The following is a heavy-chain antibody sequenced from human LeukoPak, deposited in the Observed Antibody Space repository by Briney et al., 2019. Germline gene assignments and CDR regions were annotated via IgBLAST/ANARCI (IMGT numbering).Heavy chain of an antibody. V-gene: IGHV3-23*01. CDR3: ATVFSSSNEFFDY. CDR2: INSSGGST. D-gene: IGHD2-2*01. Sequence: GGSLRLSCAVSGFTFSSYAMSWVRQAPGKGLEWVSGINSSGGSTYYADSVKGRFTISRDNSKNTLYLQMNSLRAEDTAVYYCATVFSSSNEFFDYWGQGALVTVSS. CDR1: GFTFSSYA. J-gene: IGHJ4*02.